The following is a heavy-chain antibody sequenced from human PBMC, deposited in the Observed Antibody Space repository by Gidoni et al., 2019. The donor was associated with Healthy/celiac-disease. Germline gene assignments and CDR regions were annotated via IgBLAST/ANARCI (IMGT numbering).Heavy chain of an antibody. CDR2: IGYDGSNK. Sequence: QVQLVESGGGVVQPGRSLRLSCAASGFTFSSYGMHWVRQAPGKGLEWVAVIGYDGSNKYYADSVKGRFTISRDNSKNTLYLQMNSLRAEDTAVYYCAREGGYYDSSGYYDWYFDLWGRGTLVTVSS. J-gene: IGHJ2*01. D-gene: IGHD3-22*01. V-gene: IGHV3-33*01. CDR3: AREGGYYDSSGYYDWYFDL. CDR1: GFTFSSYG.